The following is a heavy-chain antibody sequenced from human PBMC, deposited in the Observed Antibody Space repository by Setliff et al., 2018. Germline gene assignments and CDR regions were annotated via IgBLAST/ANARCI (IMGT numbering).Heavy chain of an antibody. V-gene: IGHV4-59*01. CDR3: ARGKTFFGAFIRAFDI. CDR2: IYYSGNT. D-gene: IGHD3-3*01. CDR1: GFTLSDYY. Sequence: GSLRLSCAASGFTLSDYYIDWVRQAPGKGLEWIGSIYYSGNTNYNPSLKSRVTISIDTSKNQFSLKLSSVTAADTAVYHCARGKTFFGAFIRAFDIWGQGRMVTVSS. J-gene: IGHJ3*02.